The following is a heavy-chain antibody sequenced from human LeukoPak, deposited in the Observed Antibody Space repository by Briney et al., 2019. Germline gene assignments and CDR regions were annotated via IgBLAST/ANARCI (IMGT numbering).Heavy chain of an antibody. CDR3: ATCTVAGKLHTCRYFDY. CDR2: INPSGGST. V-gene: IGHV1-46*01. CDR1: GYTFTSYY. J-gene: IGHJ4*02. D-gene: IGHD6-19*01. Sequence: GASVKVSCKASGYTFTSYYMHWVRQAPGQGLEWMGIINPSGGSTSYAQKFQGRVTMTRDTSTSTVYMELSSLRSEDTAMYYCATCTVAGKLHTCRYFDYWGQGTLVTVSS.